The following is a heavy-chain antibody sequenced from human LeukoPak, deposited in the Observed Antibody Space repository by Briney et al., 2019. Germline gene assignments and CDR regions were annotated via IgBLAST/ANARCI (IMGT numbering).Heavy chain of an antibody. J-gene: IGHJ4*02. D-gene: IGHD6-19*01. CDR2: INPNSGVT. CDR3: AREDGSGSGGFDF. CDR1: GYTFAGFY. Sequence: ASVKVSCKASGYTFAGFYIHWVRQAPGQGLEWMGRINPNSGVTNYAQRFQGRVTMTRDTSISTAYMELNRLTSDDTAVYYCAREDGSGSGGFDFWGQGTLDTVSS. V-gene: IGHV1-2*06.